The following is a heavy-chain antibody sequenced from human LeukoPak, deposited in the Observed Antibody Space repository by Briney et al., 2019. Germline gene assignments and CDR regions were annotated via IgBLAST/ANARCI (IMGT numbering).Heavy chain of an antibody. CDR1: GFTFSSYS. J-gene: IGHJ4*02. CDR2: ISSSSSYI. Sequence: PGGSLRLSCAASGFTFSSYSMNWVRQAPGKGLEWVSSISSSSSYIYYADSVKGRFTISRDNAKNSLYLQMNSLRAEDTAVYYCARARRNIAAAGKAFDYWGQGTLVTVSS. V-gene: IGHV3-21*01. CDR3: ARARRNIAAAGKAFDY. D-gene: IGHD6-13*01.